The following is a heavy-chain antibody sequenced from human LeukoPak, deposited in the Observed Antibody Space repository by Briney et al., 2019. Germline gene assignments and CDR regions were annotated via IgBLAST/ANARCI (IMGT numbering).Heavy chain of an antibody. D-gene: IGHD3-10*01. Sequence: GASVKVSCKASGYTFTSYGISWVRQAPGQGLEWMGWISAYNGNTNYAQKLQSRVTMTTDTSTSTAYMELRSLRSDDTAVYYCAKWGYGSGSYYPIPNDAFDIWGQGTMVTVSS. CDR2: ISAYNGNT. J-gene: IGHJ3*02. V-gene: IGHV1-18*04. CDR3: AKWGYGSGSYYPIPNDAFDI. CDR1: GYTFTSYG.